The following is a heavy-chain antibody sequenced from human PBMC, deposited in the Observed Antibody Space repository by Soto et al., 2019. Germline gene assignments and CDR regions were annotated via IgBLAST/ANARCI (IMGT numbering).Heavy chain of an antibody. Sequence: PGGSLRLSCAASGFTFSSYSMNWVRQAPGKGLEWVSSISSSSSYIYYADSVKGRFTISRDNAKNSLYLQMKSLRAEDTAVYYCARVSGYYYYYGMDVWGQGTTVTVSS. V-gene: IGHV3-21*01. D-gene: IGHD5-12*01. CDR2: ISSSSSYI. J-gene: IGHJ6*02. CDR3: ARVSGYYYYYGMDV. CDR1: GFTFSSYS.